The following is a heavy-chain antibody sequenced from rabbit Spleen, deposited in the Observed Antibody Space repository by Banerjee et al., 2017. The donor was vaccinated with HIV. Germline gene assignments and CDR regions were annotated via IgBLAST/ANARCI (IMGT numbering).Heavy chain of an antibody. J-gene: IGHJ4*01. CDR3: ARDLASVVGWNFNL. V-gene: IGHV1S45*01. Sequence: QEELEESGGGLVKPAGSLTLTCKASGFSFSDRDVMCWVRQAPGKGLEWIACINVYTGSRDFTYYASWAKGRFTISKTSSTTVTLQMTSLTAADTATYFCARDLASVVGWNFNLWGPGTLVTV. D-gene: IGHD3-1*01. CDR1: GFSFSDRDV. CDR2: INVYTGSRDFT.